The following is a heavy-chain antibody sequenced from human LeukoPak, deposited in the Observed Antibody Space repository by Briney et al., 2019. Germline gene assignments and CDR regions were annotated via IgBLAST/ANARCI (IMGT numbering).Heavy chain of an antibody. D-gene: IGHD3-22*01. V-gene: IGHV3-23*01. CDR2: ISGSGGST. Sequence: GGSLRLSCAASGFTFSSYAMSWVRQAPGKGVEWVSAISGSGGSTYYADSVKGRFTISRDNSKNTLYLQMNSLRAEDTAVYYCARDRYYYDSSGYLLRYFDYWGQGTLVTVSS. CDR1: GFTFSSYA. J-gene: IGHJ4*02. CDR3: ARDRYYYDSSGYLLRYFDY.